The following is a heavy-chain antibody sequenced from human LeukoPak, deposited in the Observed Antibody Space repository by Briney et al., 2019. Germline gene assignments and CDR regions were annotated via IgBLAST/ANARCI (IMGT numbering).Heavy chain of an antibody. CDR3: ARVDYYDSSVFDY. V-gene: IGHV4-59*01. D-gene: IGHD3-22*01. CDR2: IYYSGST. J-gene: IGHJ4*02. CDR1: GCSISSYY. Sequence: SETLSLTCTVSGCSISSYYWSWIRQPPGKGLEWIGYIYYSGSTNYNPSLKSRVTISVDTSKNQFSLILNSVTAADTAVYYCARVDYYDSSVFDYWGREPWSPSPQ.